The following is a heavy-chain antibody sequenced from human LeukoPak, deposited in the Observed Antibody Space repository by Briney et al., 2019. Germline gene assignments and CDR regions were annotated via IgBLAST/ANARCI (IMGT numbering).Heavy chain of an antibody. CDR2: IYYSGST. CDR3: ARGGSSWSKYFQH. CDR1: GGSISSYY. D-gene: IGHD6-13*01. V-gene: IGHV4-59*01. Sequence: SETLSLTCTVSGGSISSYYWSWIRQPPGKGLEWIGYIYYSGSTNYNPSLKSRVTISVDTSKNQFSLKLSSVTAADTAVYYCARGGSSWSKYFQHWGQGTLVTVSS. J-gene: IGHJ1*01.